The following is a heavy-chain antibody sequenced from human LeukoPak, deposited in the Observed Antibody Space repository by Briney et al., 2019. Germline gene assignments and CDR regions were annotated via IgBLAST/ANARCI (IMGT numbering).Heavy chain of an antibody. D-gene: IGHD2-15*01. V-gene: IGHV3-23*01. CDR1: GFTFSSYG. CDR2: ISGTGGTT. J-gene: IGHJ6*03. Sequence: GGSLRLSCAASGFTFSSYGMSWVRQAPRKGLEWVSAISGTGGTTYYPDSVKGRFTISRDNSKNTLYLQMNSLRAEDTVVYYCAKNGDRGAYCSGGSCYHYYYYYMDVWGKGTTVTISS. CDR3: AKNGDRGAYCSGGSCYHYYYYYMDV.